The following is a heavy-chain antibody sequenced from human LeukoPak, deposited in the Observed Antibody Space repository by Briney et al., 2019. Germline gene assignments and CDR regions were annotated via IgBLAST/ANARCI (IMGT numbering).Heavy chain of an antibody. CDR2: IIPILGIA. V-gene: IGHV1-69*02. D-gene: IGHD2-2*01. Sequence: GSSVKVSCKASGGTFSSYTISWVRQAPGQGLEWMGRIIPILGIANYAQKFQGRVTITADKSTSTAYMELSSPRSEDTAVYYCARVEYCSSTSCRYYYYYGMDVWGQGTTVTVSS. CDR3: ARVEYCSSTSCRYYYYYGMDV. J-gene: IGHJ6*02. CDR1: GGTFSSYT.